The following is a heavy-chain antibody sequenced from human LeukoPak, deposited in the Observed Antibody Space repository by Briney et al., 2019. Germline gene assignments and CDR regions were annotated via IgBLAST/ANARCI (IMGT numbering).Heavy chain of an antibody. Sequence: GASVKVSCKASGYTFTSYAMHWVRQAPGQRLEWMGWISAYNGNTNYAQKLQGRVTMTTDTSTSTAYMELRSLRSDDTAVYYCARRYENYDFWSGPLTTEYYFDYWGQGTLVTVSS. D-gene: IGHD3-3*01. CDR2: ISAYNGNT. J-gene: IGHJ4*02. CDR1: GYTFTSYA. V-gene: IGHV1-18*01. CDR3: ARRYENYDFWSGPLTTEYYFDY.